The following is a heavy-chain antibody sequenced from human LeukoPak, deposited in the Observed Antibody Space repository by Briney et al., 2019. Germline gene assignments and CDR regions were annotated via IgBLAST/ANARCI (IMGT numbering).Heavy chain of an antibody. D-gene: IGHD1-26*01. CDR1: GFTFSSYA. CDR3: AKDRGEWELLYFDY. V-gene: IGHV3-23*01. J-gene: IGHJ4*02. Sequence: GESLKISCAASGFTFSSYAMSWVRQAPGKGLEWVSAISGSGGSTYYADSVKGRFTISRDNSKNTLYLQMNSLRAEDTAVYYCAKDRGEWELLYFDYWGQGTLVTVSS. CDR2: ISGSGGST.